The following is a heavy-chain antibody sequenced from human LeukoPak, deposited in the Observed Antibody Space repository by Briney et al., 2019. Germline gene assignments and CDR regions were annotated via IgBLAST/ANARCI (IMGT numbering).Heavy chain of an antibody. V-gene: IGHV3-30-3*01. CDR1: GSSFSGYA. J-gene: IGHJ6*02. CDR2: MPYDGSNS. CDR3: AKDERSDGYIYYYYYGMDV. Sequence: PGGSLRLSCAASGSSFSGYAMYWVRQAPGKGLEWVAVMPYDGSNSYYVDSVKGRFTISRDDSKNTLYLQMSSLRPEDTAVYYCAKDERSDGYIYYYYYGMDVWGQGTTVTVSS. D-gene: IGHD5-24*01.